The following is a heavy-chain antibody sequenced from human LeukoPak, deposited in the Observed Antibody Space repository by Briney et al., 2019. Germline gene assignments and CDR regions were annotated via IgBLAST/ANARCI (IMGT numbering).Heavy chain of an antibody. CDR2: ISFDESTN. D-gene: IGHD2-2*01. CDR1: GFTFSNHA. V-gene: IGHV3-30*04. CDR3: ARGRTPYCRSTTCYARLDY. Sequence: GGSLRLSCAASGFTFSNHAMHWVRQGPGKGLEWVALISFDESTNYYADSVKGRFTISRYNSKNTQYLQMNSLRPEDTAVYYCARGRTPYCRSTTCYARLDYWGQGTLVTVSS. J-gene: IGHJ4*02.